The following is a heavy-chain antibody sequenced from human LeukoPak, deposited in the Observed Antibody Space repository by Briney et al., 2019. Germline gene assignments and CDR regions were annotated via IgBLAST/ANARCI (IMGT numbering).Heavy chain of an antibody. CDR1: GFTFSDYY. CDR3: VRAAPGDCSSTSCSLFDN. CDR2: ISNSGGTI. V-gene: IGHV3-11*01. J-gene: IGHJ4*02. Sequence: PGGSLRLSCAASGFTFSDYYMTWIRQAPGKGLEWVTYISNSGGTIYYTDSVKGRFTISRDRSESTLYLQMNGLRAEDTAVYYCVRAAPGDCSSTSCSLFDNWGQGTLVTVSS. D-gene: IGHD2-2*01.